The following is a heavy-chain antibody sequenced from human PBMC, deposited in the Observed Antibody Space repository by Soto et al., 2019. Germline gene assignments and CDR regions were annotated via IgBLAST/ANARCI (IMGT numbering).Heavy chain of an antibody. D-gene: IGHD3-16*01. V-gene: IGHV4-30-4*01. CDR2: IYYSGST. J-gene: IGHJ6*02. CDR1: GGSISSGDYY. CDR3: SRGWGRTPRYYYYRMDV. Sequence: SETLSLTCTVSGGSISSGDYYWSWIRQPPGKGLEWIGYIYYSGSTYYNPSLKSRVTISVDTSKNQFSLKLSSVTAADTAVYYCSRGWGRTPRYYYYRMDVGGQGTTVTVSS.